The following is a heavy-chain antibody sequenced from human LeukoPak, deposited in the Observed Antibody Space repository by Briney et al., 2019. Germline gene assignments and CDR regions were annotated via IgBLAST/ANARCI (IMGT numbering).Heavy chain of an antibody. J-gene: IGHJ5*02. CDR3: ARVGWFGELTRQPGGDR. V-gene: IGHV3-7*01. Sequence: PGGSLRLSCAASGFTFSSYAISRVRQAPARVLEWVANIQEDGSEKNYVESVKGRFNISRDNAGNGLYLQMNSLRGEDTAAYYCARVGWFGELTRQPGGDRWGKGTLVIVSS. D-gene: IGHD3-10*01. CDR1: GFTFSSYA. CDR2: IQEDGSEK.